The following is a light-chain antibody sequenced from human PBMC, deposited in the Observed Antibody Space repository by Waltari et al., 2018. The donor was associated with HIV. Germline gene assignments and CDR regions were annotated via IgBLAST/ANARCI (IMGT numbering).Light chain of an antibody. V-gene: IGKV1-27*01. J-gene: IGKJ3*01. CDR2: VAS. CDR1: QGISNY. CDR3: QKYNSAPLST. Sequence: IQMTQSPSSLSASVADSVTITCRASQGISNYLAWYQQKPGKVPKLLIYVASTLQSGVPSRFSGSGSGTDFTLTISSLQPEDVATYYCQKYNSAPLSTFGPGTKVDIK.